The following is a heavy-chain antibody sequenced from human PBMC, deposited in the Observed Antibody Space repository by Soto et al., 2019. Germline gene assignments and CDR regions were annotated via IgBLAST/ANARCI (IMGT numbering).Heavy chain of an antibody. CDR1: GGTFSSYA. Sequence: GASVKVSCKASGGTFSSYAISWVRQAPGQGLEWMGGIIPIFGTANYAQKFQGRVTITADESTSTAYMELSSLRSEDTAVYYCARYRITMVRARDYYYYGMDVWGQGTTVTVSS. D-gene: IGHD3-10*01. J-gene: IGHJ6*02. V-gene: IGHV1-69*13. CDR2: IIPIFGTA. CDR3: ARYRITMVRARDYYYYGMDV.